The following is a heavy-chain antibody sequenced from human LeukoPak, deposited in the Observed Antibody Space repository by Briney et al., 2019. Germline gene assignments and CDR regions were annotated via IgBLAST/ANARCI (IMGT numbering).Heavy chain of an antibody. D-gene: IGHD2-2*01. CDR2: ISYDGSNK. J-gene: IGHJ4*02. CDR3: ARGFRGIVVVPAANDY. V-gene: IGHV3-30-3*01. CDR1: GFTFSSYA. Sequence: GGSLRLSCAASGFTFSSYAMSWVRQAPGKGLEWVAVISYDGSNKYYADSVKGRFTISRDNSKNTLYLQMNSLRAEDTAVYYCARGFRGIVVVPAANDYWGQGTLVTVSS.